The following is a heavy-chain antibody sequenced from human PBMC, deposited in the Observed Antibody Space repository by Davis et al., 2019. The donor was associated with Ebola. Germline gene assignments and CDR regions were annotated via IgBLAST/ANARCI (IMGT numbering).Heavy chain of an antibody. CDR1: GGSFSGYY. J-gene: IGHJ2*01. Sequence: MPSETLSLTCAVYGGSFSGYYWSWIRQPPGKGLEWIGEINHSGSTNYNPSLKSRVTISVDTSKNQFSLKLSSVTAADTAVYYCAREASGYYDSSGYYWYFDLWGRGTLVTVSS. CDR3: AREASGYYDSSGYYWYFDL. CDR2: INHSGST. V-gene: IGHV4-34*01. D-gene: IGHD3-22*01.